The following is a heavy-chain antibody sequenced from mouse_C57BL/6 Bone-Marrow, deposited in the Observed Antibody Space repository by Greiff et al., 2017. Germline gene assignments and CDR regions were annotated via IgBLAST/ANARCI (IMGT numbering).Heavy chain of an antibody. CDR3: VRHWWYYGRSPYYAMDY. J-gene: IGHJ4*01. Sequence: GGGLVQPKGSLKLSCAASGFSFNTYAMNWVRQAPGKGLEWVARIRRKSNNYATYYADSVNDRFTIYRDDSESMLYLQMNNLKTEDTAMYYCVRHWWYYGRSPYYAMDYWGQGTSVTVSS. CDR2: IRRKSNNYAT. D-gene: IGHD1-1*01. V-gene: IGHV10-1*01. CDR1: GFSFNTYA.